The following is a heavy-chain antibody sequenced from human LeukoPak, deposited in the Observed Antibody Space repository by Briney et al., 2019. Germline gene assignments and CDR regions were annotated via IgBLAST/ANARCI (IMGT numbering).Heavy chain of an antibody. CDR1: GFTFSSYW. Sequence: GGSLRLSCAASGFTFSSYWMSWVRQAPGKGLEWVANIKQDGSEKYYVDSVKGRFTISRDNAKNSLYLQMSSLRADDTAVYYCAIQPWGHGSGNHWGQGTLVTVSS. D-gene: IGHD3-10*01. CDR3: AIQPWGHGSGNH. J-gene: IGHJ5*02. CDR2: IKQDGSEK. V-gene: IGHV3-7*01.